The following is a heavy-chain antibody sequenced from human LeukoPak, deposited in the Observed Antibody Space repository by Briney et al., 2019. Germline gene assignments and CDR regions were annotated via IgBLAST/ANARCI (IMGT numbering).Heavy chain of an antibody. Sequence: GESLKISCKGSGYTFTGYWIAWVRQMPGKGLELMGIIYPGDSGTIYSPSFQGHVTILADKSISTAYLQWSSLKASDTAIYYCARQLGLRSLDYWGQGTLVTVSS. CDR1: GYTFTGYW. CDR2: IYPGDSGT. D-gene: IGHD3-16*01. V-gene: IGHV5-51*01. CDR3: ARQLGLRSLDY. J-gene: IGHJ4*02.